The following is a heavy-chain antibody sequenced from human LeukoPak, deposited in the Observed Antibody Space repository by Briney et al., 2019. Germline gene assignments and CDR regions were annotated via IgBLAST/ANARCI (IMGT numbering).Heavy chain of an antibody. CDR3: ARDYYGP. CDR2: TYASGSP. V-gene: IGHV4-4*07. CDR1: GGPISSYY. J-gene: IGHJ5*02. D-gene: IGHD3-10*01. Sequence: SETLSLTCTVSGGPISSYYWSWIRQPAGKGLKWIGRTYASGSPRYTDSLKSRVTISVDTSKNQSSLKLSSGTAADTAVYYCARDYYGPWGKGTLVTVSS.